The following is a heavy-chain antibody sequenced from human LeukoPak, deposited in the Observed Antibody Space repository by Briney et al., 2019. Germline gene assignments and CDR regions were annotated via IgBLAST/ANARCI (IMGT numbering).Heavy chain of an antibody. CDR3: ARGLDEMNWFDP. J-gene: IGHJ5*02. CDR2: INHSGST. CDR1: GGSFSGYY. Sequence: SETLSLTCAVYGGSFSGYYWSWIRQPPGKGLEWIGEINHSGSTNYNPSLKSRVTISVDTSKNQFSLKLSSVTAADTAVYYCARGLDEMNWFDPWGQGTLVTVSS. D-gene: IGHD1-1*01. V-gene: IGHV4-34*01.